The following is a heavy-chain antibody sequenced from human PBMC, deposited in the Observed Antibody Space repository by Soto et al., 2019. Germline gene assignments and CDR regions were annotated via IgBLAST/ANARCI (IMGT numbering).Heavy chain of an antibody. CDR1: GFKFSFDW. V-gene: IGHV3-7*03. Sequence: GGSLRLSWAASGFKFSFDWMTWVRQAPGKGLEWVANMKEDGSENYYVDSVKGRFSNSRDNAKNSLYLQMNSLRAERTAVYYCDRQIAVSNYLPYWRPGTLVTVSS. CDR2: MKEDGSEN. CDR3: DRQIAVSNYLPY. D-gene: IGHD2-21*01. J-gene: IGHJ4*02.